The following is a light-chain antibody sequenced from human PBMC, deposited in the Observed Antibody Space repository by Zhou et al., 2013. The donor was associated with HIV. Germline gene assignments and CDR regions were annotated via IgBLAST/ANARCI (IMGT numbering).Light chain of an antibody. CDR3: QQYNRWPPLT. J-gene: IGKJ4*01. CDR1: QSVSSN. CDR2: GAS. Sequence: EIVMTQSPATLSVSPGERATLSCRASQSVSSNLAWYQQKPGQAPRLLIYGASTRATGLPPRFSGSGSGTEFTLTISSLQSEDFAVYFCQQYNRWPPLTFGGGTQVEIK. V-gene: IGKV3-15*01.